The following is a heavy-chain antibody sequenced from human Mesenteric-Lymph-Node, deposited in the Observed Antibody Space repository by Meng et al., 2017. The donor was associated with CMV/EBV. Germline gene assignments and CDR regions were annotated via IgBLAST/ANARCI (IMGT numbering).Heavy chain of an antibody. Sequence: SETLSLTCAVFGEPFSGYYWTWIRQSPEKGLEWIGDINHSGSTSYNPSLKSRVTMSVDTSKNHFSLRLRSATAADTGVYYCARGRRMIFAEVIGYEYWGQGTLVTVSS. J-gene: IGHJ4*02. CDR3: ARGRRMIFAEVIGYEY. CDR2: INHSGST. CDR1: GEPFSGYY. D-gene: IGHD3/OR15-3a*01. V-gene: IGHV4-34*01.